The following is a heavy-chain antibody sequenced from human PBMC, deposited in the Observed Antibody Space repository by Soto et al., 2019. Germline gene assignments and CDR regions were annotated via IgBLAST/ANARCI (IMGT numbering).Heavy chain of an antibody. V-gene: IGHV3-33*01. J-gene: IGHJ6*03. CDR2: IWYDGSNK. CDR3: ARASPVYYGSGSYVYYYYYMDV. CDR1: GFTFSSYG. D-gene: IGHD3-10*01. Sequence: GGSLRLSCAASGFTFSSYGMHWVRQAPGKGLEWVAVIWYDGSNKYYADSVKGRFTISRDNSKNTLYLQMNSLRAEDTAVYYCARASPVYYGSGSYVYYYYYMDVWGKGTTVTVSS.